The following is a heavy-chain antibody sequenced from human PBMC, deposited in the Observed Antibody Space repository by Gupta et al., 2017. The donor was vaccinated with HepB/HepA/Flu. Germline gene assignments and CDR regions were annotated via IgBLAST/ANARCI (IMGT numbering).Heavy chain of an antibody. CDR2: IWYDGTNK. CDR1: GFTFSSYG. CDR3: ARSKYSSSSGAIDY. D-gene: IGHD6-6*01. J-gene: IGHJ4*02. V-gene: IGHV3-33*01. Sequence: QVQLVESGGGVVQPGRSLRLSCAASGFTFSSYGMHWVRQAPGKGLEWVAVIWYDGTNKYYADSVKGRFTISRDNSKNTLYLQMNSLRAEETAVYYCARSKYSSSSGAIDYWGQGTLVTVSS.